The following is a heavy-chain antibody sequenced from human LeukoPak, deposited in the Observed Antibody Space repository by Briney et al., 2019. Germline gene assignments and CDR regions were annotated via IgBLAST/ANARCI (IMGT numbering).Heavy chain of an antibody. CDR2: ISYDGSNK. D-gene: IGHD3-9*01. J-gene: IGHJ4*02. CDR3: ARGGGASLRSFDWLQKYYFDS. Sequence: GGSLRLSCAASGFTFSTYWMSWVRQAPGKGLEWVAVISYDGSNKYYADSVTGRFTISRDNSKNALYLQLNSLRAEDTAVFYCARGGGASLRSFDWLQKYYFDSWGPGTLVTVSS. V-gene: IGHV3-30*03. CDR1: GFTFSTYW.